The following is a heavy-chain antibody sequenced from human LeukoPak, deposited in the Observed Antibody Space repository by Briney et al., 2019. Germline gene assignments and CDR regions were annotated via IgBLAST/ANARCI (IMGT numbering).Heavy chain of an antibody. D-gene: IGHD5-18*01. V-gene: IGHV5-51*01. CDR2: ISPGDFDT. J-gene: IGHJ4*02. Sequence: NPGESLKISCKVSGYNFASYWIGWVRQMPGKGLEWMGIISPGDFDTRYSPSFQGQVTFSADKSISTAYLQWSSLKASDTTMYYCARLPAGVDTNLVEGGFDYWGQGTLVTVSS. CDR3: ARLPAGVDTNLVEGGFDY. CDR1: GYNFASYW.